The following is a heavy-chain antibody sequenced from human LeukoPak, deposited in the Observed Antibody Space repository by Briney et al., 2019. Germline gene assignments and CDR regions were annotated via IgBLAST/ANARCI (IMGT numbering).Heavy chain of an antibody. V-gene: IGHV4-34*01. D-gene: IGHD2-21*02. CDR1: GGSFSGYY. CDR3: ARFVVVTATPPFMDV. CDR2: INHSGST. Sequence: SETLSLTCAVYGGSFSGYYWSWIRQPPGKGLGWIGEINHSGSTNYNPSLKSRVTISVDTSKNQFSLKLSSVTAADTAVYYCARFVVVTATPPFMDVWGKGTTVTVSS. J-gene: IGHJ6*03.